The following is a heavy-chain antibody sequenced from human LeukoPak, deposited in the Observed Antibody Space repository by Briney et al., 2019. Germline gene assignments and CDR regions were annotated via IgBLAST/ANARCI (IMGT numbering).Heavy chain of an antibody. J-gene: IGHJ4*02. CDR1: GYTFTSYG. CDR2: ISGYSGNT. V-gene: IGHV1-18*01. D-gene: IGHD2-15*01. Sequence: ASVKVSCKASGYTFTSYGISWVRQAPGQGLEWMGWISGYSGNTSYVQKFQGRVTMTTDRSTTTAYMELRSLRSDDTAVYYCARDIATVVHQDWGQGTLVTVSS. CDR3: ARDIATVVHQD.